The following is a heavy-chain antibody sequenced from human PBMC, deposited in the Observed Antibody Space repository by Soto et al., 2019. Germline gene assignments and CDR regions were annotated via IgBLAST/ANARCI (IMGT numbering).Heavy chain of an antibody. CDR1: GFTFTTYA. CDR2: MSGSGEST. Sequence: SCAASGFTFTTYAMSWVRQAPGKGLEWVSAMSGSGESTYYADSVKGRFTISRDNSKSTLSLQMNSLRDEDTAVYYCAKGYYYDTSGPDYWGQGTLVTVSS. D-gene: IGHD3-22*01. CDR3: AKGYYYDTSGPDY. J-gene: IGHJ4*02. V-gene: IGHV3-23*01.